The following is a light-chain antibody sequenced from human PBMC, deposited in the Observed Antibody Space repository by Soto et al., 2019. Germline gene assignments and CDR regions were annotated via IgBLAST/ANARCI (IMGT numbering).Light chain of an antibody. CDR3: QQYGSSLWT. CDR2: GAS. Sequence: ESVLTQSPCTLSLSPGERATLSCGASQSVTSNYLAWYQQKPGQAPRLLIYGASSRATGIPDRFSGSGSGTDFTLTISRLEPGDFAVYYCQQYGSSLWTFGQGTKVDIK. CDR1: QSVTSNY. V-gene: IGKV3-20*01. J-gene: IGKJ1*01.